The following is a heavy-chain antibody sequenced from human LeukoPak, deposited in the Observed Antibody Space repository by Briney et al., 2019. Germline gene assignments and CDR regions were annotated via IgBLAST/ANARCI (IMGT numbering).Heavy chain of an antibody. Sequence: SETLSLTCTVSGYSIAQGFFGAWIRQPPGGGLEWMGSLYHSGTTYYNTSLKSRISTSVDTSKNQFSLKLRLVTAADTAVYYCARVEVPRDINDWYFDLWGRGTLVTVSS. CDR1: GYSIAQGFF. CDR3: ARVEVPRDINDWYFDL. V-gene: IGHV4-38-2*02. CDR2: LYHSGTT. D-gene: IGHD2-15*01. J-gene: IGHJ2*01.